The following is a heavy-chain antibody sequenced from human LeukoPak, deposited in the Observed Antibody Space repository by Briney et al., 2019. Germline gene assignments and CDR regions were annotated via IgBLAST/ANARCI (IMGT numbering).Heavy chain of an antibody. J-gene: IGHJ4*02. CDR2: IYYSGSI. Sequence: KPSETLSLTCTVSGGSISSYYWSWIRQPPGKGLEWIGYIYYSGSINYNPSLKSRVTISVDTSKNQFSLKLSSVTAADTAVYYCARGIRYFDSSMMSDYWGQGTLVTVSS. V-gene: IGHV4-59*01. CDR1: GGSISSYY. CDR3: ARGIRYFDSSMMSDY. D-gene: IGHD3-9*01.